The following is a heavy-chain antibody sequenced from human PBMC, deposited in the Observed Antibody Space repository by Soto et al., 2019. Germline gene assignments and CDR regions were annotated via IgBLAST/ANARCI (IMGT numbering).Heavy chain of an antibody. D-gene: IGHD3-22*01. CDR1: GYTFTGYY. CDR2: INPNSGGT. J-gene: IGHJ5*02. CDR3: AVDYDSSGYYPGGWFDP. V-gene: IGHV1-2*02. Sequence: QVQLVQSGAEVKKPGASVKVSCKASGYTFTGYYMHWVRQAPGQGLEWMGWINPNSGGTNYAQKFQGRVTMTRDTSISTAYMELSRLRSDDTAVYYCAVDYDSSGYYPGGWFDPWGQGTLVTVSS.